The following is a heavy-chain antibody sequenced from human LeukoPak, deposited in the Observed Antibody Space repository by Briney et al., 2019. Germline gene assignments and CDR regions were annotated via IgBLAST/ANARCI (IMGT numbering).Heavy chain of an antibody. J-gene: IGHJ3*02. D-gene: IGHD4/OR15-4a*01. CDR2: IDHRGST. CDR1: GGSFSGYF. CDR3: AALNPTPRAFDI. Sequence: SETLSLTCAVYGGSFSGYFWSWIRQPPGKGLEWIGEIDHRGSTNHNPSLKSRVTISVDTSKNQFSLKLSSVTAAGTAVYYCAALNPTPRAFDIWDQGTLVIVSS. V-gene: IGHV4-34*01.